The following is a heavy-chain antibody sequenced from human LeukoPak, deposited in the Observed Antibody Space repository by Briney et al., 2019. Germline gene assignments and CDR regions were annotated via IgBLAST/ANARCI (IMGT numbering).Heavy chain of an antibody. CDR3: ARGDTAWYFDN. CDR2: IYTSGSI. J-gene: IGHJ4*02. V-gene: IGHV4-4*07. CDR1: GGSISSYS. D-gene: IGHD2-21*01. Sequence: SETLSLTCTVSGGSISSYSWNWIRQPAGKGLEWIGRIYTSGSINYNPSLKSRVTMSVDTSKNQFSLKLSSVTAADTAVYYCARGDTAWYFDNWGQGTLVTVSS.